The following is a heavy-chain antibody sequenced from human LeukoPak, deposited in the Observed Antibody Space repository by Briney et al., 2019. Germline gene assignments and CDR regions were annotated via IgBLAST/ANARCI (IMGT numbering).Heavy chain of an antibody. CDR2: IKQDGSEK. J-gene: IGHJ2*01. CDR3: ASPPQLDSSSWYSPGYWYFDL. CDR1: GFTFSNYA. Sequence: PGGSLRLSCAASGFTFSNYAMSWVRQAPGKGLEWVANIKQDGSEKYYVDSVKGRFTISRDNAKNSLYLQMNSLRSEDTAVYYCASPPQLDSSSWYSPGYWYFDLWGRGTLVTVSS. V-gene: IGHV3-7*03. D-gene: IGHD6-13*01.